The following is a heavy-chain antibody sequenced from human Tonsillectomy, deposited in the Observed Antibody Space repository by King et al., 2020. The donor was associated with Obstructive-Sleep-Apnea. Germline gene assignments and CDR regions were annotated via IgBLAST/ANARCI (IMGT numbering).Heavy chain of an antibody. J-gene: IGHJ4*02. Sequence: QLVQSGGDLVQPGGSLRLSCVTPGFTFRHYAMTWVRQAPGKGLEWVSAISGSGDTTYSADSVRGRFTISRDNSKDILYLQMNSLRAEDTAVYFCAKDRNRPIGRGSLFAYWGQGPLVTVSS. CDR1: GFTFRHYA. D-gene: IGHD3-16*01. V-gene: IGHV3-23*04. CDR2: ISGSGDTT. CDR3: AKDRNRPIGRGSLFAY.